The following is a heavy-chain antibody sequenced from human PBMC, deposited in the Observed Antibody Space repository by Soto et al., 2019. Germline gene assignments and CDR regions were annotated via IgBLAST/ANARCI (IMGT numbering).Heavy chain of an antibody. CDR3: ASYSSSWYGGRVY. D-gene: IGHD6-13*01. Sequence: SETLSLTCAVSGGSISSSNWWSWVRQPPGKGLEWIGEIYHSGSTNYNPSLKSRVTISVDKSKNQFSLKLSSVTAADTAVYYCASYSSSWYGGRVYWGQGTLVTVSS. CDR2: IYHSGST. CDR1: GGSISSSNW. J-gene: IGHJ4*02. V-gene: IGHV4-4*02.